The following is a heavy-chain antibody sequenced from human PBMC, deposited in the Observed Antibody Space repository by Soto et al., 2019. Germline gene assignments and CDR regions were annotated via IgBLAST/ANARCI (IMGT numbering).Heavy chain of an antibody. CDR1: GFTFSSYS. CDR2: ISSSGSYI. D-gene: IGHD3-9*01. CDR3: ARDSGTYYDFLTGYRGTPDW. J-gene: IGHJ4*02. V-gene: IGHV3-21*01. Sequence: EVQLVESGGGLVKPGGSLRLSCAASGFTFSSYSMNWVRQAPGKGLEWVSLISSSGSYIYYADSVKGRFTISRDNAKNSLFQQMNSLRAEDTAVYYCARDSGTYYDFLTGYRGTPDWWGQGTLVTVSS.